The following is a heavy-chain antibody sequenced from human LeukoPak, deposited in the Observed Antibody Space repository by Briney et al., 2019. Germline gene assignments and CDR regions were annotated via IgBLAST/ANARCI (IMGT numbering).Heavy chain of an antibody. CDR3: ARDGSGYSSGWLESYFDY. V-gene: IGHV5-51*01. CDR1: GYSFTSYW. Sequence: GESLKISCKGSGYSFTSYWIGWVRQMPGKGLEWMGIIYPGGSDTRYSPSFQGQVTISADKSISSAYLQWSSLKASDTAMYYCARDGSGYSSGWLESYFDYWGQGTLVTVSS. J-gene: IGHJ4*02. D-gene: IGHD6-19*01. CDR2: IYPGGSDT.